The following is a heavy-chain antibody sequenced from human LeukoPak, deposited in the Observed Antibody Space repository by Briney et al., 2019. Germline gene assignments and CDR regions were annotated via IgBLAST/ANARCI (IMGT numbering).Heavy chain of an antibody. CDR2: ITASGTAM. J-gene: IGHJ4*02. CDR1: GFTFSSYS. CDR3: ASSGSYRFDY. Sequence: PGGSLRLSCAASGFTFSSYSMNSVRQAPCKGLKWVSHITASGTAMFYADSVKGRFTISRDNAKNSLYLQMNSLRDEDTAVYYCASSGSYRFDYWGQGTLVTVSS. V-gene: IGHV3-48*02. D-gene: IGHD1-26*01.